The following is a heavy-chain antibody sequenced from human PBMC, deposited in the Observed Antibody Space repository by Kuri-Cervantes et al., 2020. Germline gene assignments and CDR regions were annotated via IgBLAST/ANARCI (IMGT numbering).Heavy chain of an antibody. J-gene: IGHJ6*02. D-gene: IGHD3-10*01. CDR2: IYSGGST. CDR1: GFTFDDYA. CDR3: ARDGTMVRGIYGMDV. Sequence: GGSLRLSCAASGFTFDDYAMHWVRQAPGKGLEWVSVIYSGGSTYYADSVKGRFTISRDNSKNTLYLQMNSLRAEDTAVYYCARDGTMVRGIYGMDVWGQGTTVTVSS. V-gene: IGHV3-66*01.